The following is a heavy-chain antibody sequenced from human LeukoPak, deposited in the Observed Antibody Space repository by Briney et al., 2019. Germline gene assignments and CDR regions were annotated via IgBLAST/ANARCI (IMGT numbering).Heavy chain of an antibody. V-gene: IGHV3-7*01. CDR3: ATYKGKVRGGTIYYYYYMDV. J-gene: IGHJ6*03. D-gene: IGHD3-10*01. CDR2: IKQEGSEK. CDR1: EFTFSSYW. Sequence: TGGPLRLSCAASEFTFSSYWMRWARQAPGKGREGVANIKQEGSEKYYVVSVKGRCTISRDNDKNSLYLQMNSLRAEDKAVYYCATYKGKVRGGTIYYYYYMDVWGKGTTVTISS.